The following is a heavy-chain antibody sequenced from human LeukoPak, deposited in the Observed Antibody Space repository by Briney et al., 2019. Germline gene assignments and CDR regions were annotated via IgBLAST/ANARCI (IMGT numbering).Heavy chain of an antibody. CDR2: TYYRSKWYN. CDR1: GDSVSSNSAA. D-gene: IGHD3-22*01. Sequence: SQTLSLTCAISGDSVSSNSAAWNWIRQSPSRGLEWLGRTYYRSKWYNDYAVSVKSRITINPDTSKNQFSLQLNSVTPEDTAVYYCARGTAYYDSREELEYFQHWGQGTLVTVSS. J-gene: IGHJ1*01. CDR3: ARGTAYYDSREELEYFQH. V-gene: IGHV6-1*01.